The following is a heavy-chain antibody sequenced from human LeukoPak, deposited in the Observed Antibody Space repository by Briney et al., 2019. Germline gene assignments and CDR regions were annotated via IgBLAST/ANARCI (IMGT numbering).Heavy chain of an antibody. CDR3: ARDFMGVSTA. Sequence: PGGSLRLSCAASGFTFSTYSMNWVRQAPGQGLEWVSSISSDSNYIYYADSVKGRFTISRDNAKNSLYLQMNSLRGEDTAVYYCARDFMGVSTAWGQGTLVTVSS. V-gene: IGHV3-21*01. CDR2: ISSDSNYI. CDR1: GFTFSTYS. D-gene: IGHD3-16*01. J-gene: IGHJ4*02.